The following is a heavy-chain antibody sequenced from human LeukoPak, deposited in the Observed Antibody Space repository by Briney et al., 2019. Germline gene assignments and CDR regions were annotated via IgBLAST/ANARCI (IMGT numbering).Heavy chain of an antibody. CDR1: GGTFSSYA. J-gene: IGHJ6*03. V-gene: IGHV1-69*05. D-gene: IGHD3-10*01. Sequence: SVKVSCKASGGTFSSYAISWVRQAPGQGLEWMGGIIPIFGTANYAQKFQGRVTITTDESTSTAYMELSSLRSEDTAVYYCARGIPVDGSGPYYYYYYMDVWGKGTTVTVSS. CDR2: IIPIFGTA. CDR3: ARGIPVDGSGPYYYYYYMDV.